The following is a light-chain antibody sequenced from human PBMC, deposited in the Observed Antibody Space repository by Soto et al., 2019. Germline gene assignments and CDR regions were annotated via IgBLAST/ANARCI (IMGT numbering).Light chain of an antibody. J-gene: IGLJ3*02. CDR2: RNN. CDR1: SSNIGSNY. CDR3: AAWDDSLSGWV. Sequence: QSVLTQPPSASGTPGQRVTISCSGSSSNIGSNYVYWYQQLPGTAPKLLIYRNNQRPSGVRGRFSGSKSGTSASLAISGLRSEDEAEYYCAAWDDSLSGWVFGGGTKVTVL. V-gene: IGLV1-47*01.